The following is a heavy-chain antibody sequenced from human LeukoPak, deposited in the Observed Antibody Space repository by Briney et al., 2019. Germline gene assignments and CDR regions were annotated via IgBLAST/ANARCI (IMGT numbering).Heavy chain of an antibody. CDR1: GIIFSNYW. V-gene: IGHV3-74*01. D-gene: IGHD5-18*01. J-gene: IGHJ6*03. Sequence: GGSLRLPCAASGIIFSNYWMHWVRQAPGKGLVWVSRINRDGSSTSYADSVKGRFTISRDNAKNSLYLQMNSLRAEDTAVYYCARDCLSGYSYGSYYYYYYMDVWGKGTTVTVSS. CDR3: ARDCLSGYSYGSYYYYYYMDV. CDR2: INRDGSST.